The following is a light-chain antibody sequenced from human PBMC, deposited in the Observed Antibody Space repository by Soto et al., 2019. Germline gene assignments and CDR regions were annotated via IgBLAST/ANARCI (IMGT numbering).Light chain of an antibody. CDR1: QSVSSY. V-gene: IGKV3-11*01. CDR2: DAS. Sequence: DIVLTQSPATLSLSPGERATLSCRASQSVSSYLAWYQQKPGQAPRLLIYDASSRATGIPARFSGSGSGTDFTLTISSLEPEDVAVYYCQQRSNWPALTFGGGTKVDIK. J-gene: IGKJ4*01. CDR3: QQRSNWPALT.